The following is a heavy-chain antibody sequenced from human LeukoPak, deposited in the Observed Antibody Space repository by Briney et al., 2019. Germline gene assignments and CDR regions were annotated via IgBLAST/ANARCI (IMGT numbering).Heavy chain of an antibody. CDR2: IYTSGST. CDR3: AGGARYCSGGSCYFREFHY. V-gene: IGHV4-4*07. D-gene: IGHD2-15*01. Sequence: SETLSLTCTVSGGSISSYYWSWIRQPAGKGLEWIGRIYTSGSTNYNPSLKSRVTMSVDTSKNQFSLKLSSVPAAATAVYYCAGGARYCSGGSCYFREFHYWGQGTLVTVSS. CDR1: GGSISSYY. J-gene: IGHJ4*02.